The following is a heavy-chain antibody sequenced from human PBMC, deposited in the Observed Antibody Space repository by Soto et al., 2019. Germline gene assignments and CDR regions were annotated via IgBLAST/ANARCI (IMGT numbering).Heavy chain of an antibody. Sequence: SETRSLTCNVSGGLLNNARYWGWIRQPPGKGLEWIGSVYHSGTNYPNPSLKSRVTMSVDTSKNQFTLRLNSVTAADTATYYCARHGVTLVRGGLDVWGHGTPVTVSS. V-gene: IGHV4-39*01. J-gene: IGHJ6*02. CDR2: VYHSGTN. D-gene: IGHD3-10*01. CDR1: GGLLNNARY. CDR3: ARHGVTLVRGGLDV.